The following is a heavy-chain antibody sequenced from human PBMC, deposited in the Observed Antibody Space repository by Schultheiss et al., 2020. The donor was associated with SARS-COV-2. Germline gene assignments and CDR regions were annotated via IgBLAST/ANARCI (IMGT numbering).Heavy chain of an antibody. CDR3: AGSIAAAGLTDY. J-gene: IGHJ4*02. V-gene: IGHV4-34*01. CDR2: INHSGST. Sequence: SETLSLTCTVSGGSISSYYWSWIRQPPGKGLEWIGEINHSGSTNYNSSLKSRVTISVDTSKNQFSLKLSSVTAADTAVYYCAGSIAAAGLTDYWGQGTLVTVSS. CDR1: GGSISSYY. D-gene: IGHD6-13*01.